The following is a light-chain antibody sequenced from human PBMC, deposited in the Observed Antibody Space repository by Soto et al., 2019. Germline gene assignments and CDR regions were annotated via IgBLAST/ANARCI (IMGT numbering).Light chain of an antibody. CDR2: EVS. CDR1: SNDVGGYDY. CDR3: SSYTDSASRV. V-gene: IGLV2-14*01. J-gene: IGLJ1*01. Sequence: QSALTQPASVSGSPGQSITISCTGSSNDVGGYDYVSWYQQHPGKAPKVIIYEVSHRPSGVSNRFSGSKSGNMASLTISGLQAVDEADYYCSSYTDSASRVFGTGTKVTVL.